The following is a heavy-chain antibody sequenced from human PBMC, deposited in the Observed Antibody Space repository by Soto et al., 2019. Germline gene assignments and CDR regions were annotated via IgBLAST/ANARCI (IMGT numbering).Heavy chain of an antibody. D-gene: IGHD1-26*01. Sequence: EVQLVESGGGLVQPGGSLKLSCAASGFTFSGSAMHWVRQASGKGLEWVGRIRSKANSYATAYAASVKGRFTISRDDSKNTAYLQMNSLKTEDTAVYYCTPGGSGSYYPFDYWGQGTLVTVCS. V-gene: IGHV3-73*02. CDR1: GFTFSGSA. CDR3: TPGGSGSYYPFDY. J-gene: IGHJ4*02. CDR2: IRSKANSYAT.